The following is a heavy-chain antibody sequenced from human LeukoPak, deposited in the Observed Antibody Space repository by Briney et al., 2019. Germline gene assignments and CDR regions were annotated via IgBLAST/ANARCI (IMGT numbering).Heavy chain of an antibody. V-gene: IGHV4-39*01. CDR3: ARHAYSSSSARCYGMDV. CDR1: GDSISSSSYY. D-gene: IGHD6-6*01. Sequence: ASETLSLTCTVSGDSISSSSYYWGWIRQPPGKGLEWIGSIYYSGITYYNPSLKSRVTISVDTSKNQFSLKLSSVTAADTAVYYCARHAYSSSSARCYGMDVWGQGTTVTVSS. CDR2: IYYSGIT. J-gene: IGHJ6*02.